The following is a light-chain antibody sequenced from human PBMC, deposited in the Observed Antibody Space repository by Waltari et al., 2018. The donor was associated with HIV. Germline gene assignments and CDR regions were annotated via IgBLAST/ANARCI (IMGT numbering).Light chain of an antibody. CDR2: EVS. V-gene: IGLV2-8*01. J-gene: IGLJ2*01. Sequence: QSALTQPPSASGSPGQSVTISCTGSSSDVGGPNYVSWYQQHPGKAPKLTIYEVSKRPSGVPDRFSGSKSGNTASLTVSGLQAEDDADYYCSSYAGSNNLVFGGGTKLTVL. CDR3: SSYAGSNNLV. CDR1: SSDVGGPNY.